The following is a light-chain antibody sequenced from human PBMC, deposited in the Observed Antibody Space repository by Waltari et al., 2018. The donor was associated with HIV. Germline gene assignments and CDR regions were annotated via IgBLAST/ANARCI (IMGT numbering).Light chain of an antibody. CDR2: AAS. Sequence: IPLTQSPSFLSASVGDRVPIPCRASQGISSNLAWYQQKPGQAPTLLIYAASSLPTGVPSRFSGSGSGTEFTLTVRRLQPEDFATYFCQHLNSFPPFTFGPGTTVDVK. V-gene: IGKV1-9*01. CDR1: QGISSN. CDR3: QHLNSFPPFT. J-gene: IGKJ3*01.